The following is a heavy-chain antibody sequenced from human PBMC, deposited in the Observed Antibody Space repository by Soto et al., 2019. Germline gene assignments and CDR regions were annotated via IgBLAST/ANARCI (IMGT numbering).Heavy chain of an antibody. Sequence: QPGGSLRLSCAASGFTFSSYAMSWVRPAPGKGLEWVSAISGSGGSTYYADSVKGRFTISRDNSKNTLYLQMNSLRAEDTAVYYCARASLGYSSSWPGYYYGMDVWGQGTTVTVSS. CDR2: ISGSGGST. CDR1: GFTFSSYA. CDR3: ARASLGYSSSWPGYYYGMDV. J-gene: IGHJ6*02. D-gene: IGHD6-13*01. V-gene: IGHV3-23*01.